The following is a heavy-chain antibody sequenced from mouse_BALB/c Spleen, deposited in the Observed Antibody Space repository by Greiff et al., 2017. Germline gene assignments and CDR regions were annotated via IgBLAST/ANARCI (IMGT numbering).Heavy chain of an antibody. J-gene: IGHJ4*01. Sequence: VQLQQSGPELVKPGASVKISCKASGYAFSSSWMNWVKQRPGQGLEWIGRIYPGDGDTNYNGKFKGKATLTADKSSSTAYMQLSSLTSEDTAVYYCARSGRTVVEGYYAMDDWGQGTSVTVSS. D-gene: IGHD1-1*01. CDR2: IYPGDGDT. CDR3: ARSGRTVVEGYYAMDD. CDR1: GYAFSSSW. V-gene: IGHV1-82*01.